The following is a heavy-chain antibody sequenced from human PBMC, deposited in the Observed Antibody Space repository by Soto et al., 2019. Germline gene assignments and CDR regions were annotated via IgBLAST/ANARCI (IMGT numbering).Heavy chain of an antibody. Sequence: QVQLVESGGGVVQPGRSLRLACVASGFTFSNYAMHWVRQAPGKGLEWVAVIVSDGNNKNYADSLKGRFTISRDNSKNTLYLQMNSLRTEDTAVYFCAREGYCSSGTCYAGGWFDPWGQGTLVTVSS. CDR3: AREGYCSSGTCYAGGWFDP. J-gene: IGHJ5*02. CDR2: IVSDGNNK. V-gene: IGHV3-30-3*01. D-gene: IGHD2-15*01. CDR1: GFTFSNYA.